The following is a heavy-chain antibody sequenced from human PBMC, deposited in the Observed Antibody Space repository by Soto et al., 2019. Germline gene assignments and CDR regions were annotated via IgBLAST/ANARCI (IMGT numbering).Heavy chain of an antibody. CDR1: GFSLSTSGVG. V-gene: IGHV2-5*02. Sequence: QITLKESGLTLVKPTQTLTLTCTFSGFSLSTSGVGVGWIRQPPGKALEWLALIYWDDDKRYSPSLKSRLTITKDTSKDQVVLTMTNMDPVDTATYYCAHTPYDYYGMDVWGQGTTVTVSS. J-gene: IGHJ6*02. CDR2: IYWDDDK. CDR3: AHTPYDYYGMDV.